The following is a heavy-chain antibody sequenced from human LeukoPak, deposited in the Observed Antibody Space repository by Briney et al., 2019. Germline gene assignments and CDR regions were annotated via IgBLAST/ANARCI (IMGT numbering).Heavy chain of an antibody. D-gene: IGHD2-2*01. J-gene: IGHJ5*02. CDR2: IYTSGGT. Sequence: SETLSLTCTVSGDSISSGNYYWTWIRQPAGKGLEWIGRIYTSGGTNYNPSLKSRVTISVDTSKNQFSLKLSSVTAADTAVYYCARGNHDCSSTSCYFYWFDPWGQGTLVTVSS. CDR1: GDSISSGNYY. CDR3: ARGNHDCSSTSCYFYWFDP. V-gene: IGHV4-61*02.